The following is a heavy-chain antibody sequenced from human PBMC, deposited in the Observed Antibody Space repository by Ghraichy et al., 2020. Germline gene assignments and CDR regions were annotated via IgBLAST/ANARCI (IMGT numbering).Heavy chain of an antibody. CDR1: GFTFSSYW. Sequence: GESLNISCAASGFTFSSYWMSWVRQAPGKGLEWVANIKQDGSEKYYVDSVKGRFTISRDNAKNSLYLQMNSLRAEDTAVYYCARDEFGIAVAGSDYWGQGTLVTVSS. V-gene: IGHV3-7*01. CDR2: IKQDGSEK. CDR3: ARDEFGIAVAGSDY. D-gene: IGHD6-19*01. J-gene: IGHJ4*02.